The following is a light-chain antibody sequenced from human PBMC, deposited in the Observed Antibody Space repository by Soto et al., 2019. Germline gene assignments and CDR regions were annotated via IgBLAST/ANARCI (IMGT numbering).Light chain of an antibody. Sequence: IVMTQSPATLSVSPGESATLSCRASQNIYYNVAWYQHRPGQDPRLLIYRASTRATGVPARFSGSGSGTEFTLNISRLQSEDFTVYSCLQYHNLGAFGQGTKVDIX. CDR1: QNIYYN. J-gene: IGKJ1*01. CDR2: RAS. CDR3: LQYHNLGA. V-gene: IGKV3-15*01.